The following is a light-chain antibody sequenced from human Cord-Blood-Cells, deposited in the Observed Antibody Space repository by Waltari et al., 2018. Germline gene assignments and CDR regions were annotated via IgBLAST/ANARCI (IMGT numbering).Light chain of an antibody. Sequence: DIQMTQSPSSLSASVGDRVPITCRASQSISSYLNWYQQKPGKAPKLLIYAASSLQSGVPSRFSGSGSGTDFTLTISSLQPEDFATCYCQQSYSTPPSFGQGTKLEIK. CDR1: QSISSY. CDR2: AAS. V-gene: IGKV1-39*01. J-gene: IGKJ2*03. CDR3: QQSYSTPPS.